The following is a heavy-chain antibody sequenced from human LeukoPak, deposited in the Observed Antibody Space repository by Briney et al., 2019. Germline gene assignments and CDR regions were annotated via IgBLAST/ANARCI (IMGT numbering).Heavy chain of an antibody. CDR3: AREDTAMVFPYDY. D-gene: IGHD5-18*01. V-gene: IGHV3-21*01. J-gene: IGHJ4*02. Sequence: PGGSLRLSCAASGFTFSIYSMNWVRQAPGKGLEWVSSISSSSSYIYYADSVKGRFTISRDNAKNSLYLQMNSLRAEDTAVYYCAREDTAMVFPYDYWGQGTLVTVSS. CDR2: ISSSSSYI. CDR1: GFTFSIYS.